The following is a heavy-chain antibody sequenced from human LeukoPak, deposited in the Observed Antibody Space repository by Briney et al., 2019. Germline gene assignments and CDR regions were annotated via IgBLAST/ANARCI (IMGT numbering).Heavy chain of an antibody. V-gene: IGHV4-59*01. CDR2: IYYTGST. CDR1: GGSISTYY. D-gene: IGHD3-3*01. CDR3: ARGYDFWSGYYRQNWFDP. Sequence: SETLSLTCTVSGGSISTYYWSWIRQPPGKGLEWIGYIYYTGSTSYNPSLKSRVTMSLDASKNQFSLELNSVTPADTAVYYCARGYDFWSGYYRQNWFDPWGQGTLVTVSS. J-gene: IGHJ5*02.